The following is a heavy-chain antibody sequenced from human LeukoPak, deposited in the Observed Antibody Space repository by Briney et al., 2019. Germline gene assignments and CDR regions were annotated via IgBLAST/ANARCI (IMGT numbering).Heavy chain of an antibody. D-gene: IGHD5-18*01. V-gene: IGHV4-31*03. J-gene: IGHJ4*02. CDR3: AQYSYYGYFDY. Sequence: SETLSLTCTVSGGSISSGGYSWSWIRQHPGKGLEWIGYIYYSGSTYYNPSLKSRVTISVDTSKNQFSLKLSSVTAADTAVYYCAQYSYYGYFDYWGQGTLVTVSS. CDR1: GGSISSGGYS. CDR2: IYYSGST.